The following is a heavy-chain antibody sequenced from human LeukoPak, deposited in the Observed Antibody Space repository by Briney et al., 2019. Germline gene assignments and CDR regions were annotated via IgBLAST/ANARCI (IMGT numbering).Heavy chain of an antibody. D-gene: IGHD2-15*01. J-gene: IGHJ4*02. Sequence: GGSLRLSCAASGFTFSNYDMSWVRQAPGKGLEWISSMSSGSRYIYYADSVRGRFTISRDNTKNSLYLLMNNLRAEDTAIYYCARDRPTGASRVFVVQWGQGTPVTVSS. CDR2: MSSGSRYI. V-gene: IGHV3-21*06. CDR3: ARDRPTGASRVFVVQ. CDR1: GFTFSNYD.